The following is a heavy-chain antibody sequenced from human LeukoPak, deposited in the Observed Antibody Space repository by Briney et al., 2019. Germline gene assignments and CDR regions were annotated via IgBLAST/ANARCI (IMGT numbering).Heavy chain of an antibody. CDR3: VTDLRNENSIYTHLD. D-gene: IGHD2/OR15-2a*01. CDR2: IRYDGRET. CDR1: GLTFRTDG. J-gene: IGHJ4*02. V-gene: IGHV3-30*02. Sequence: GGSRTLSCAASGLTFRTDGNHWCRQAPGMGLEWVTFIRYDGRETYYAESVKGRFSISRDNSKNTAYLHMNSLRVEDTAVYYCVTDLRNENSIYTHLDWGQGTLVTVSS.